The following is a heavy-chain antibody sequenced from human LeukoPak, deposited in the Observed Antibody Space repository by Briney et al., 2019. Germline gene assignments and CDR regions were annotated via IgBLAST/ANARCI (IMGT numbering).Heavy chain of an antibody. Sequence: ASVKVSCKASGYTFTSHGITWVRQAPGQGLEWMGWISAYNGNTNYAQKFQGRVTMTIDTSTSTAYMELRSLRSDDTALYYCAKDLGWNSGIYYFYYMDVWGKGTTVTVSS. D-gene: IGHD1-7*01. CDR3: AKDLGWNSGIYYFYYMDV. V-gene: IGHV1-18*01. CDR2: ISAYNGNT. CDR1: GYTFTSHG. J-gene: IGHJ6*03.